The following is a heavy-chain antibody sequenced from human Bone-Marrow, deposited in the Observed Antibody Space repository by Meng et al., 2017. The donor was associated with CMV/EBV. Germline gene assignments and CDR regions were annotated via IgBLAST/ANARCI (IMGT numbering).Heavy chain of an antibody. J-gene: IGHJ6*02. Sequence: SATLSLTCTVSGYSISSGYYWGWIRQPPGKGLEWIGSIYHSGSTYYNPSLKSRVTISVDTSKNQFSLKLSSVTAADTAVYYCARAGLRSGYYFFEDYYYYYGMDVWGQGTTVTVSS. CDR2: IYHSGST. CDR1: GYSISSGYY. CDR3: ARAGLRSGYYFFEDYYYYYGMDV. D-gene: IGHD3-3*01. V-gene: IGHV4-38-2*02.